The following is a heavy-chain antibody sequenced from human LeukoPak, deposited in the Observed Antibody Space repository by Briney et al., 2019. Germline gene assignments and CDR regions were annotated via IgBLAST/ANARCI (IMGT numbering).Heavy chain of an antibody. V-gene: IGHV4-38-2*01. CDR1: GYSISSGYY. CDR2: IYHSGST. D-gene: IGHD4-17*01. Sequence: SETLSLTCAVSGYSISSGYYWGWIRQPPGKGLEWIGSIYHSGSTYYNPSLKSRATISVDTSKNQFSLKLSSVTAADTAVYYCARHYLYGAFDYWGQGTLVTVSS. J-gene: IGHJ4*02. CDR3: ARHYLYGAFDY.